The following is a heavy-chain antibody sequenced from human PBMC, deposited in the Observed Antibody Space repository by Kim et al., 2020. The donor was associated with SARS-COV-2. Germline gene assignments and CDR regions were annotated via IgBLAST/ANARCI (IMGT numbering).Heavy chain of an antibody. D-gene: IGHD2-2*01. Sequence: AKGFTGRFTCSLDPAVRTAYLQISSLKAEDTAVYYCAREDIVVEGGMDVWGQGTTVTVSS. CDR3: AREDIVVEGGMDV. J-gene: IGHJ6*02. V-gene: IGHV7-4-1*02.